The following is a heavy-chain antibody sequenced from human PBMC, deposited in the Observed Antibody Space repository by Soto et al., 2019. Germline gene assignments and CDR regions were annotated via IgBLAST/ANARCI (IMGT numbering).Heavy chain of an antibody. D-gene: IGHD6-19*01. V-gene: IGHV3-48*03. J-gene: IGHJ4*02. CDR3: ARGYSGGWSRGGYFDY. CDR1: GFTFSSHE. Sequence: GGSLRLSCAASGFTFSSHEMNWVRQAPGKGLEWVSHITGGGTTIYYAGSVRGRFTTSRDNVKSSLNLHMNSLRAEDTAVYYCARGYSGGWSRGGYFDYWGQGILVTVSS. CDR2: ITGGGTTI.